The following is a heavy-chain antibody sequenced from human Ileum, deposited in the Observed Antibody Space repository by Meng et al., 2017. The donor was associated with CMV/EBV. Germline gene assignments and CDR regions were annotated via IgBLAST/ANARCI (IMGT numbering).Heavy chain of an antibody. CDR1: GFDYSSYN. CDR3: TTDFPNIAVRPVYFDT. CDR2: ISPSSSTI. J-gene: IGHJ4*02. D-gene: IGHD2-15*01. Sequence: GESLQISCAASGFDYSSYNMNWVRQTPGKGLEWVAYISPSSSTIFHADSVKGRFTISRDNAKKSLFLQMDSLRDEDTAVYYCTTDFPNIAVRPVYFDTWGQGTVVTVSS. V-gene: IGHV3-48*02.